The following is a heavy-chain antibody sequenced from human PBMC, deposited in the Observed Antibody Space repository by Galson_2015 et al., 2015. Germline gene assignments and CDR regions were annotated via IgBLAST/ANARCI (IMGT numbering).Heavy chain of an antibody. CDR3: ASSMVRGAISPVDY. J-gene: IGHJ4*02. Sequence: SLRLSCAASGFTFSTFGMHWVRQAAGKGLEWVAAMSYDGTNNYYGDSVRGRFTISRDNSKNTLHLQMNSLRAEDTAVYYCASSMVRGAISPVDYWGQGTLVTVSS. CDR1: GFTFSTFG. V-gene: IGHV3-30*03. CDR2: MSYDGTNN. D-gene: IGHD3-10*01.